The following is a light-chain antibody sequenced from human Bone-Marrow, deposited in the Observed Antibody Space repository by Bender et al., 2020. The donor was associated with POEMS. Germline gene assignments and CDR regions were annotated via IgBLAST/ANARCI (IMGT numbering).Light chain of an antibody. CDR2: EVT. V-gene: IGLV2-23*02. Sequence: QSALTQPASVSGSPGQSITISCTGTNSDVGTYTLVSWYQQYTGQAPKLIIYEVTKRPSGASDRFSGSKSGSTASLTISGLQAEDEADYYCCSYAGRSAWVFGGGTKLTVL. J-gene: IGLJ3*02. CDR3: CSYAGRSAWV. CDR1: NSDVGTYTL.